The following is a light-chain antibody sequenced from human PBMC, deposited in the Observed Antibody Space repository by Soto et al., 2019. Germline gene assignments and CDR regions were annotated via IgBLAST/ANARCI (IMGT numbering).Light chain of an antibody. J-gene: IGKJ1*01. V-gene: IGKV3-20*01. CDR1: QSVSSN. CDR2: GAS. Sequence: VLTQSACTVSLSPGERATLSRRASQSVSSNLAWYQQKRGQAPRLLIYGASSRATGIPDRFSGSGSGTDFTLTISRLEPEDFAVYYCQHYGSSPETFGQGTKVDIK. CDR3: QHYGSSPET.